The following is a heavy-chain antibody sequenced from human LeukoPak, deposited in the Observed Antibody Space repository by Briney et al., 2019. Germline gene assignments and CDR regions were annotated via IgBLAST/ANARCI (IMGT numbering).Heavy chain of an antibody. D-gene: IGHD4-17*01. CDR2: IYYSGST. V-gene: IGHV4-30-4*08. CDR1: GGSISSGDYY. Sequence: SETLSLTCTVSGGSISSGDYYWSWIRQPPGKGLEWIGYIYYSGSTYYNPSLKSRVTISVDTSKNQFSLKLSSVTAADTAVYYCARHRFSGYGDLRDYGYYFDNWGQGTLVTVSS. J-gene: IGHJ4*02. CDR3: ARHRFSGYGDLRDYGYYFDN.